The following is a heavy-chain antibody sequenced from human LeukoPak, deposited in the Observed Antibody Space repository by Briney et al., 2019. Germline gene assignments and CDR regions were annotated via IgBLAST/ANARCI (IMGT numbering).Heavy chain of an antibody. J-gene: IGHJ4*02. CDR1: GGTFSSYA. CDR2: IIPIFGTA. CDR3: ARENSSSATFDY. D-gene: IGHD6-6*01. Sequence: ASVKVSCKASGGTFSSYAISWVRQAPGQGLEWMGGIIPIFGTANYAQKFQGRVTITADESTSTAYMELSSLRSEDTAVYYCARENSSSATFDYWGQGTLVTVSS. V-gene: IGHV1-69*13.